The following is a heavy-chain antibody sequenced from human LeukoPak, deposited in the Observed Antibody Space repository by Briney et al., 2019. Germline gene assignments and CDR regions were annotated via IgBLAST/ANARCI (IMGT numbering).Heavy chain of an antibody. J-gene: IGHJ4*02. CDR1: GFTFSSYA. D-gene: IGHD1-26*01. CDR2: ISGSGGST. CDR3: AKEETEWELSELYYFDY. V-gene: IGHV3-23*01. Sequence: GGSLRLSCAASGFTFSSYAMSWVRQAPGKGLEWVSAISGSGGSTYYADSVKGRFTISRDNSKNTLYLQMNSLGAEDTAVYYCAKEETEWELSELYYFDYWGQGTLVTVSS.